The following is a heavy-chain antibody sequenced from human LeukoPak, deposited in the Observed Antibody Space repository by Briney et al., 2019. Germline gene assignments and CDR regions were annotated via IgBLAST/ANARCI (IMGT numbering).Heavy chain of an antibody. D-gene: IGHD4-17*01. J-gene: IGHJ4*02. CDR1: GFTFSNYG. V-gene: IGHV3-33*01. Sequence: GGSLRLSCAASGFTFSNYGMHWVRQAPGKGLEWVAAIWYDGSTKYYGDSVKGRFTISRDNSKNTLYLQMNSLRAEDTAAYYCARAGYGDPHFDFWGEGTLVSVST. CDR3: ARAGYGDPHFDF. CDR2: IWYDGSTK.